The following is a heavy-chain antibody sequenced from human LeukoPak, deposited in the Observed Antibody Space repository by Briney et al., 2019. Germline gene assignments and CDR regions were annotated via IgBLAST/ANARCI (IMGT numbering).Heavy chain of an antibody. J-gene: IGHJ6*03. Sequence: GGSLRLSCAASGFTFSSYAMSWVRQAPGKGLEWVSAISGSGGSTYYADSVKGRFTISRDNSKNTLYLQMNSLRAEDTAVYYCAKAEQWLMVYYYYMDVWGKGTTVTVSS. CDR3: AKAEQWLMVYYYYMDV. V-gene: IGHV3-23*01. CDR1: GFTFSSYA. CDR2: ISGSGGST. D-gene: IGHD6-19*01.